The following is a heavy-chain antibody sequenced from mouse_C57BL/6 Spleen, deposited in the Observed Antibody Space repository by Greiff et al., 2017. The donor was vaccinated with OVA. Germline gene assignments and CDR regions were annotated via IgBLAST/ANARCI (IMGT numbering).Heavy chain of an antibody. Sequence: EVQGVESGGGLVQPKGSLKLSCAASGFSFNTYAMNWVRQAPGKGLEWVARIRSKSNNYATYYADSVKDRFTISRDDSESMLYLQMNNLKTEDTAMYYCVRHKRTGYAMDYWGQGTSVTVSS. J-gene: IGHJ4*01. V-gene: IGHV10-1*01. CDR3: VRHKRTGYAMDY. CDR2: IRSKSNNYAT. CDR1: GFSFNTYA.